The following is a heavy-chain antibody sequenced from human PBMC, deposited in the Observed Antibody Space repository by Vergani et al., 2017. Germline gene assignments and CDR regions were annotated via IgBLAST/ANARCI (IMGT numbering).Heavy chain of an antibody. Sequence: QVQLVQSGAEVKKPGASVKVSCKASGYTFTSYAMHWVRQAPGQRLEWMGWINAGNGNTKYSQKFQGRVTITRDTSASTAYMELSSLRSEDTAVYYCAITTVLLWFGELQGLDYWGQGTLVTVSS. V-gene: IGHV1-3*01. CDR1: GYTFTSYA. CDR2: INAGNGNT. J-gene: IGHJ4*02. CDR3: AITTVLLWFGELQGLDY. D-gene: IGHD3-10*01.